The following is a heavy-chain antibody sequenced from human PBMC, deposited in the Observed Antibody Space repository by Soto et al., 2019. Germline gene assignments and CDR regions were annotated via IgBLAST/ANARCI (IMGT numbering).Heavy chain of an antibody. CDR2: INHSGST. J-gene: IGHJ5*02. Sequence: QVQLQQWGAGLLKPSETLSLTCAVYGGSFSGYYWCWIRQPPGKGLGWSGEINHSGSTNYNPSLRGRVTISVDTSKNQFSLKLSSVTAADTAVYYCARGGWFDPWGQGTLVTVSS. V-gene: IGHV4-34*01. CDR1: GGSFSGYY. CDR3: ARGGWFDP.